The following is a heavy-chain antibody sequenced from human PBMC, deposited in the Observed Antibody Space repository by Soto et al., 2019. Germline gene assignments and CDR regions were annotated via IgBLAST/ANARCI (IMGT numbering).Heavy chain of an antibody. D-gene: IGHD3-22*01. CDR2: INGDVSSI. Sequence: GGSLRLSCTTSGFTFSRYRMNWVRQVPGKGLILVSRINGDVSSINYADSVKGRFTISRDNAKNSLYLQMDSLRAEYTSVYYCARGYYYYDSSGYSGYCGQGTLVTVSS. V-gene: IGHV3-74*01. CDR3: ARGYYYYDSSGYSGY. CDR1: GFTFSRYR. J-gene: IGHJ4*02.